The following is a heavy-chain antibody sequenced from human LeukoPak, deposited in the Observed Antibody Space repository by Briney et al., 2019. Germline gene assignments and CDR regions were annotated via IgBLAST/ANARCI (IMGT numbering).Heavy chain of an antibody. V-gene: IGHV3-30*04. J-gene: IGHJ6*03. CDR1: GFTFSTYG. CDR2: IPYDGSNK. CDR3: ARDVMPAAGNNFYYMDV. D-gene: IGHD6-13*01. Sequence: GGSLRLSCAASGFTFSTYGMHWVRQAPGKGLEWVAVIPYDGSNKYYGDSVRGRFTISRDNSKNTLYLQMNSLRAEDTAVYYCARDVMPAAGNNFYYMDVWGKGTGVTLSS.